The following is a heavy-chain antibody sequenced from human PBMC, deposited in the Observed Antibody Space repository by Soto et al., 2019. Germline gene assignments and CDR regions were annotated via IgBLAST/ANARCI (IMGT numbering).Heavy chain of an antibody. Sequence: QITLKESGPTLVKPTQTLTLTCTFSGFSLSTSGVGVGWIRQPPGKALEWLALIYWDDDKRYSPSLKSRLTITTAPSTPQLVLTITHMDPVDTATYYCAPYFSPSAVDPWGQGTLLTLSS. CDR1: GFSLSTSGVG. CDR3: APYFSPSAVDP. V-gene: IGHV2-5*02. D-gene: IGHD1-26*01. J-gene: IGHJ5*02. CDR2: IYWDDDK.